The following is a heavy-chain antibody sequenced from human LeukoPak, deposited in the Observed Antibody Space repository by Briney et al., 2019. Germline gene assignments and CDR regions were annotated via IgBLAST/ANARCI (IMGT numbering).Heavy chain of an antibody. CDR3: ARDRYGDYVDY. Sequence: PGGSLRLSCAASGFTFSSYIMNGVRKAPGKGLEWGSSNSSSSSYIYYADSVKGRFTISRDNAKNSLYLQMNSLRAEDTAVYYCARDRYGDYVDYWGQGTLVTVSS. V-gene: IGHV3-21*01. CDR2: NSSSSSYI. J-gene: IGHJ4*02. CDR1: GFTFSSYI. D-gene: IGHD4-17*01.